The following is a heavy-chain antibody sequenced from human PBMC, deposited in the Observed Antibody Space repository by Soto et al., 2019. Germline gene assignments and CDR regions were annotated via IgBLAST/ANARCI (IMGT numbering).Heavy chain of an antibody. J-gene: IGHJ4*02. D-gene: IGHD5-12*01. CDR3: AKDGRNGDGYKVH. CDR1: GFTFISYG. Sequence: GGSLRLSCAASGFTFISYGMHWVRQAPGKGLEWVAVISYDGSNKYYADSVKGRFTISRDNSKNTLYLQMNSLRAEDTAVYYCAKDGRNGDGYKVHWGQGTLVTVSS. V-gene: IGHV3-30*18. CDR2: ISYDGSNK.